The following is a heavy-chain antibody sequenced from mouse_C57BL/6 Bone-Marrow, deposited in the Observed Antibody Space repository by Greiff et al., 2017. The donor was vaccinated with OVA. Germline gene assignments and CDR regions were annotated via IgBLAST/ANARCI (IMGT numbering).Heavy chain of an antibody. V-gene: IGHV3-6*01. Sequence: EVQLRQSGPGLVKPSQSLSLTCSVTGYSITSGYYWNWIRQFPGNKLEWMGYISYDGSNNYNPSLKNRISITRDTSKNQFFLKLNSVTTEDTATYYCARDRWLLAWFAYWGQGTLVTVSA. CDR1: GYSITSGYY. D-gene: IGHD2-3*01. J-gene: IGHJ3*01. CDR2: ISYDGSN. CDR3: ARDRWLLAWFAY.